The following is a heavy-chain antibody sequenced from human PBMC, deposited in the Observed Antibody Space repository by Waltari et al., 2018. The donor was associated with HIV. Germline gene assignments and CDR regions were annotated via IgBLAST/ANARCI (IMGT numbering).Heavy chain of an antibody. CDR1: GGSTSSSSYY. V-gene: IGHV4-39*01. J-gene: IGHJ4*02. CDR3: ARHSLTYYYDSSGYSVAFDY. CDR2: IYYSGST. Sequence: QLQLQESGPGLVKPSETLSLTCTVSGGSTSSSSYYWGWTRQPPGKGLEWIGSIYYSGSTYYNPSLKSRVTISVDTSKNQFSLKLSSVTAADTAVYYCARHSLTYYYDSSGYSVAFDYWGQGTLVTVSS. D-gene: IGHD3-22*01.